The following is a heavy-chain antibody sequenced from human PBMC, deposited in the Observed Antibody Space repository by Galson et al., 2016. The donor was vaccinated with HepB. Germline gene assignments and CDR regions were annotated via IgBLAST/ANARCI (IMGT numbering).Heavy chain of an antibody. D-gene: IGHD3-3*02. CDR1: GFTFGNYD. Sequence: SLRLSCAASGFTFGNYDMHWVRQATGKGLEWVSAIGAAGDTYYPGSVKGRFTISRENAKNSLFLQMNSLRAGDTAVYYCARAGFTVVDSIYYYYGMDVWGQGTTVTVSS. CDR3: ARAGFTVVDSIYYYYGMDV. J-gene: IGHJ6*02. V-gene: IGHV3-13*01. CDR2: IGAAGDT.